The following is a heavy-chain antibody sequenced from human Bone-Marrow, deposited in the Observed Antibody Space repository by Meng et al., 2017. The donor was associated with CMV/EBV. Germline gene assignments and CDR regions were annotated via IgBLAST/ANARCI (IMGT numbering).Heavy chain of an antibody. CDR2: ISAYNGNT. D-gene: IGHD3-9*01. J-gene: IGHJ6*02. CDR3: ARDGRVLRYFDWPNYYYYGMDV. Sequence: ASVKVSCKASGYTFTSYGISWVRQAPGQGLEWMGWISAYNGNTNYAQKLQGRVTMTTDTSTSTAYMELRSLRSDDTAVYYCARDGRVLRYFDWPNYYYYGMDVWGQGTTVT. CDR1: GYTFTSYG. V-gene: IGHV1-18*01.